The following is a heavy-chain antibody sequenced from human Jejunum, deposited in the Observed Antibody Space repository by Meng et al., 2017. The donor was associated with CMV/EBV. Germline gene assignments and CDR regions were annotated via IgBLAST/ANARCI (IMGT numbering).Heavy chain of an antibody. Sequence: SGISVNRYAMHWVAQAPGEGLEWVAISSYDGRHTFYPDSLKGRFTVSRDNSKNALYLQMPSLRPDDASVYFCARSRGLSYNDAFDIWGQGTVVTVSS. CDR3: ARSRGLSYNDAFDI. CDR1: GISVNRYA. V-gene: IGHV3-30*04. CDR2: SSYDGRHT. D-gene: IGHD3-10*01. J-gene: IGHJ3*02.